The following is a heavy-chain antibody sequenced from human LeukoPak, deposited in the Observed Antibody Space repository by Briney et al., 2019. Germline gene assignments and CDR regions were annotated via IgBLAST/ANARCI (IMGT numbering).Heavy chain of an antibody. CDR2: IYYSGST. D-gene: IGHD1-1*01. CDR3: ARVVPGDGYYFDY. CDR1: GGSISSYY. V-gene: IGHV4-59*01. Sequence: SETLSLTCTVSGGSISSYYWSWIRQPPGKGLEWIGYIYYSGSTNYNPSLKSRVTISVDTSKNQFSLKLSSVTAADTAVYYCARVVPGDGYYFDYWGQGTLVTVSS. J-gene: IGHJ4*02.